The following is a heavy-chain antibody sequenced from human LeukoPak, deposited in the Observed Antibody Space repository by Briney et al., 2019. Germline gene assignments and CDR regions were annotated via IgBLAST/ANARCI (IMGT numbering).Heavy chain of an antibody. CDR3: AKSSSTWPYYFDY. D-gene: IGHD6-13*01. CDR2: ISSSGSTI. CDR1: GFTFSDYY. V-gene: IGHV3-11*01. J-gene: IGHJ4*02. Sequence: GGSLRLSCAASGFTFSDYYMSWIRQAPGKGLEWVSYISSSGSTIYYADSVKGRFTISRDNAKNSLYLQMNSLRAEDTAVYYCAKSSSTWPYYFDYWGQGTVVTVSS.